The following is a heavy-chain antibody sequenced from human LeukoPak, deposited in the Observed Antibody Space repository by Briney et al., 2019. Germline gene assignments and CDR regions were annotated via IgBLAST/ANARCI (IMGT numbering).Heavy chain of an antibody. Sequence: KSSETLSLTCAVSGVSISSGGYSWSWIRQPPGKGLEWIGYIYYSGSTYYNPSLKSRVTISVDRSKNQFSLKLSSVTAADTAVYYCARANPYGDYVPAYFDYWGQGTLVTVSS. D-gene: IGHD4-17*01. CDR2: IYYSGST. CDR1: GVSISSGGYS. V-gene: IGHV4-30-2*01. CDR3: ARANPYGDYVPAYFDY. J-gene: IGHJ4*02.